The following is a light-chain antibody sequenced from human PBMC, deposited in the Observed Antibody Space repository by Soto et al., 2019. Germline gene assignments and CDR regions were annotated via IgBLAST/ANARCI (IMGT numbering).Light chain of an antibody. CDR1: QSVGSC. V-gene: IGKV3-11*01. CDR2: DAS. J-gene: IGKJ4*01. CDR3: QQRSNWPSLT. Sequence: EIVLIQSPATLSLSPGERATLSCRASQSVGSCLAWYQHKPGQAPGLLISDASNRASGIPARSSGSGSETDFTLTITSLEPEDSAVYSCQQRSNWPSLTFGGGTKVDIK.